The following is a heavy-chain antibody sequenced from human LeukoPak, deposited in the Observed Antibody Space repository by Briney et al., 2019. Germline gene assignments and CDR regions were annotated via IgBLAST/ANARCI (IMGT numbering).Heavy chain of an antibody. J-gene: IGHJ6*02. CDR1: GGSFSGYY. CDR3: AKGRYSSSWQSYYYYGMDV. V-gene: IGHV4-34*01. CDR2: INHSGST. D-gene: IGHD6-13*01. Sequence: SETLSLTCAVYGGSFSGYYWSWLRQPPGKGLEWIGEINHSGSTNYNPSLKSRVTISVDTSKNQFSLKLSSVTAADTAVYYCAKGRYSSSWQSYYYYGMDVWGQGTTVTVSS.